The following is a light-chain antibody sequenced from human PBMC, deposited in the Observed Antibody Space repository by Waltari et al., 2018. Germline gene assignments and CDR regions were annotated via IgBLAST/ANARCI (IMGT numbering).Light chain of an antibody. CDR1: QSISSW. CDR3: QQYNSYRT. Sequence: DIQMTQSPSTLSASVGDRVTITCRASQSISSWLAWYQQKPGKATKLLIYKASSLESGVPSRFSGSGSGTEFTLTISSLQPDDFATYYCQQYNSYRTFGQGTKVEIK. J-gene: IGKJ1*01. V-gene: IGKV1-5*03. CDR2: KAS.